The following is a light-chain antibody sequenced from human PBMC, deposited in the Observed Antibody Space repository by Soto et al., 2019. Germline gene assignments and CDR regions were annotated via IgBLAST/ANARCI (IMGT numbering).Light chain of an antibody. CDR2: WGF. CDR1: QSLLHSNGKHY. V-gene: IGKV2-28*01. J-gene: IGKJ1*01. CDR3: MQTLQTWT. Sequence: DIVMTQSPLSLPVTPGEPASISCRSSQSLLHSNGKHYLDWYLQKPGQSPQLLIYWGFNRASGVPDRFSGSGSGTDFTLEISRVEAEDVGVYYCMQTLQTWTFGQGTKVDIK.